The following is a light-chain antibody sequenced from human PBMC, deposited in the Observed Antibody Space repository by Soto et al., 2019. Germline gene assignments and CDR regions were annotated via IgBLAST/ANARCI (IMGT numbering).Light chain of an antibody. CDR3: AAFDDSLNGPV. J-gene: IGLJ2*01. CDR1: SSDIGSNT. CDR2: SNN. Sequence: QAVVTQPPSASGTPGQSVTISCSGTSSDIGSNTVSWYQQFPGTAPKLLIYSNNQRPSGVPDRFSGSKSGTSASLAISGLQSEDEADYYCAAFDDSLNGPVFGGGTKVTVL. V-gene: IGLV1-44*01.